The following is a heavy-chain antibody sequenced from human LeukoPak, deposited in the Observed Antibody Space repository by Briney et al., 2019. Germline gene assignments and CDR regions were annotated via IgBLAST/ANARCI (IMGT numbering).Heavy chain of an antibody. D-gene: IGHD3-22*01. CDR3: ATSPVISRD. CDR1: GFSFSEYW. V-gene: IGHV3-74*01. J-gene: IGHJ4*02. Sequence: GSLRLSCAASGFSFSEYWMHWVRQAPGKGLEWVSRINNDGRRITYADSVKGRFTISRDNAKNTLYLQMNSLRVEDTAVYYCATSPVISRDWGQGTLVTVSS. CDR2: INNDGRRI.